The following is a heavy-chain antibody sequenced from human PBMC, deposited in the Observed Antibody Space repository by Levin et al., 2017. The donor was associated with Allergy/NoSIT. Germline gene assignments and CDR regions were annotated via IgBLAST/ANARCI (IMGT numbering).Heavy chain of an antibody. J-gene: IGHJ4*02. D-gene: IGHD6-6*01. Sequence: SQTLSLTCAVYGGSISGYFWTWIRPSPGKGLEWIGEINHSGGTNYNPSLNPSLKSRVTISVDTSKNQFSLKLTSVTAADTAVYYCARGNRAARLSSWGQGTLVTVCS. CDR1: GGSISGYF. V-gene: IGHV4-34*01. CDR2: INHSGGT. CDR3: ARGNRAARLSS.